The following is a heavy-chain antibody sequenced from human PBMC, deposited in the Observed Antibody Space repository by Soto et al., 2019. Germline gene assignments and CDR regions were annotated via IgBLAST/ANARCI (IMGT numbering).Heavy chain of an antibody. Sequence: QVQLVESGGGVVQPGRSLRLSCAASGFTFSGFGIHWVRQAPGKGLEWVAIISYDGSNKYYADSVKGRFTISRDNSKNPLYLQMNSLRPEDTAVYYCAKELRFGQLSPLDFWGQGTLVTVSS. CDR2: ISYDGSNK. D-gene: IGHD3-10*01. J-gene: IGHJ4*02. V-gene: IGHV3-30*18. CDR1: GFTFSGFG. CDR3: AKELRFGQLSPLDF.